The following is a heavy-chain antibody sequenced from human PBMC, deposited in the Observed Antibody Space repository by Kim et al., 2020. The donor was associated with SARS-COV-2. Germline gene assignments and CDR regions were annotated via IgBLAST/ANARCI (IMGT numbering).Heavy chain of an antibody. D-gene: IGHD6-13*01. V-gene: IGHV3-64D*06. CDR3: VKGVAAAAGYGIDY. J-gene: IGHJ4*02. Sequence: ADSVKGRFTISRDNSKNTLYRQMSSLRAEDTAVYYCVKGVAAAAGYGIDYWGQGTLVTVSS.